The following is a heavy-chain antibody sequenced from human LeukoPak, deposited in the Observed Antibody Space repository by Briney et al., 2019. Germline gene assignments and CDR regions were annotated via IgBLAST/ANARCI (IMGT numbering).Heavy chain of an antibody. J-gene: IGHJ6*02. CDR3: AKDPRVTMVRGVISSVARYGMDV. Sequence: GGSLRLSCAVSGFSFSNYAMSWVRQAPGKGLEWVSAISGSGGSTYYADSVKGRFTISRDNSKNTLYLQMNSLRAEDTAVYYCAKDPRVTMVRGVISSVARYGMDVWGQGTTVTVSS. CDR1: GFSFSNYA. CDR2: ISGSGGST. D-gene: IGHD3-10*01. V-gene: IGHV3-23*01.